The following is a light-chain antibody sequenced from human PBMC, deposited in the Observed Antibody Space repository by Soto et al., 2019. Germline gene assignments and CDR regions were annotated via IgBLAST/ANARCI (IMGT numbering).Light chain of an antibody. Sequence: TQSPGTLSLSPGERATLSCRASQSVSNNYLAWYQQKPGQAPRLLIYGASSRATGIPDRFSGSGSGTDFTLTSSRLEPEAFAVYYCQQYGRSPRTFGQGTKVDIK. J-gene: IGKJ1*01. V-gene: IGKV3-20*01. CDR2: GAS. CDR3: QQYGRSPRT. CDR1: QSVSNNY.